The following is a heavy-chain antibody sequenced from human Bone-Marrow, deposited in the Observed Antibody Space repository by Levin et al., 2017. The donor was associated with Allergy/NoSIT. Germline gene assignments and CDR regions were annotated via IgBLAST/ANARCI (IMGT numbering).Heavy chain of an antibody. D-gene: IGHD6-19*01. Sequence: HGESLKISCAVSGFTFSNYGMHWVRQAPGKGLEWVALISYDGSDKDYADSVKGRFTISRDSSKNTLYLQMNSLRAEDTAVYYCAKLLPWLVLTAPFDYWGQGTLVTVSS. J-gene: IGHJ4*02. V-gene: IGHV3-30*18. CDR1: GFTFSNYG. CDR2: ISYDGSDK. CDR3: AKLLPWLVLTAPFDY.